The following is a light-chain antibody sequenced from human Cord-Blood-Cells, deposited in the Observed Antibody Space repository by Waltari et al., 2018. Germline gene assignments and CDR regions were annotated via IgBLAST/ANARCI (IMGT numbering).Light chain of an antibody. CDR2: APS. Sequence: VLTQSPGTLSFSPGEQATLSCRASHRVSSSYLAWHQQKAGQAPILLIYAPSSRTTGIPDRFSSSWSAKDFTLTISRLEHEDLAVYYCQQYGSSPRTFGQGTKLEIK. J-gene: IGKJ2*01. CDR1: HRVSSSY. V-gene: IGKV3-20*01. CDR3: QQYGSSPRT.